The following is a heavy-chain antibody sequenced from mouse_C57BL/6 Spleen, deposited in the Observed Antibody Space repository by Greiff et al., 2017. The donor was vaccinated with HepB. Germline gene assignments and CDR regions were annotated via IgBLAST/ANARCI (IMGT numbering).Heavy chain of an antibody. D-gene: IGHD1-1*01. V-gene: IGHV3-6*01. CDR3: ARKGLTTVVARYFDV. Sequence: DVKLQESGPGLVKPSQSLSLTCSVTGYSITSGYYWNWIRQFPGNNWEWMAYISYNVSNNSNPSLKNRISITRDTSKNQFFLKLNSVTTEDTATYYCARKGLTTVVARYFDVWGTGTTVTVSS. CDR1: GYSITSGYY. J-gene: IGHJ1*03. CDR2: ISYNVSN.